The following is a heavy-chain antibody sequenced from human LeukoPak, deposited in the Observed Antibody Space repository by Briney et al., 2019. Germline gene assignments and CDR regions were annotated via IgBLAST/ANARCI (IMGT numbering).Heavy chain of an antibody. V-gene: IGHV4-4*09. CDR1: GGSISSYY. Sequence: SETLSLTCTVSGGSISSYYWSWIRQPPGKGLEWIGYIYTSGSTSYNPSLKSRVTISVDTSKNQFSLKLSSVTAADTAVYYCARRAMTSMVRGVSEYYFDYWGQGTLVTVSS. J-gene: IGHJ4*02. D-gene: IGHD3-10*01. CDR2: IYTSGST. CDR3: ARRAMTSMVRGVSEYYFDY.